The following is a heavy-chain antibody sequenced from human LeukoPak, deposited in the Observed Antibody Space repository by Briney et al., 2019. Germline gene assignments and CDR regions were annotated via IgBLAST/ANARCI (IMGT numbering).Heavy chain of an antibody. D-gene: IGHD4-11*01. CDR2: ITGSGIST. Sequence: GGSLRLSCAASGFTFSSYAMSWVRQAPGKGLAWVSTITGSGISTYYADSVKGRFTISRDNSKNTLYLQMNSLIAEDTAVYYCAKDQYNNYFRGADYRGQGTLVTVSS. CDR3: AKDQYNNYFRGADY. CDR1: GFTFSSYA. J-gene: IGHJ4*02. V-gene: IGHV3-23*01.